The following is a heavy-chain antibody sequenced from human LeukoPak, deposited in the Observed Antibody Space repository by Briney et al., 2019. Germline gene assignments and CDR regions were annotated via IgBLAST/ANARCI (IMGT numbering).Heavy chain of an antibody. CDR3: AKDPWDY. V-gene: IGHV3-48*01. Sequence: GGSLRLSCAASGFTFSSYNMNWVRQAPGKGLEWVSYISSSSSAIYYADSVKGRFTISRDNADNSLYLQMTGLRAEDTGVYYCAKDPWDYWGQGTLVTVSS. CDR1: GFTFSSYN. J-gene: IGHJ4*02. CDR2: ISSSSSAI.